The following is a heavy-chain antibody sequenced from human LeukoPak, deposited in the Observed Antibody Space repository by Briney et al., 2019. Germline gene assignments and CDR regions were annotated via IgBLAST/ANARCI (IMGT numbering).Heavy chain of an antibody. Sequence: GESLEISFKGSGYRFTSYWIGWVRPMPGKGLEWMGIIYPGDSDTRYSPSFQGQVTISADKSISTAYLQWSSLKASDTAMYYCARRGVDCSGGSCYSGAFDYWGQGTLVTVSS. CDR3: ARRGVDCSGGSCYSGAFDY. V-gene: IGHV5-51*01. J-gene: IGHJ4*02. CDR2: IYPGDSDT. CDR1: GYRFTSYW. D-gene: IGHD2-15*01.